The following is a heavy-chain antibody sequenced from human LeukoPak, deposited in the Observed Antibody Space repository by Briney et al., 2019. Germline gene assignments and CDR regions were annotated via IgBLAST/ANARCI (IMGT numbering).Heavy chain of an antibody. CDR1: GFTFSSYG. Sequence: GGSLRLSCAASGFTFSSYGMHWVRQAPGKGLEWVAVISYDGSNKYYADSVKGRFTISRDNSKNTLYLQMNSLRAEDTAVYYCARDYGGNDAFDIWGQGTMVTVSS. J-gene: IGHJ3*02. CDR3: ARDYGGNDAFDI. V-gene: IGHV3-30*03. CDR2: ISYDGSNK. D-gene: IGHD4-23*01.